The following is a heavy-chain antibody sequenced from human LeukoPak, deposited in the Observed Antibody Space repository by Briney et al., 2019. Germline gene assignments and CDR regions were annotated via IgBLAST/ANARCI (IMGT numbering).Heavy chain of an antibody. CDR1: EFTFEDFA. CDR2: ISWNSDNI. D-gene: IGHD1-1*01. J-gene: IGHJ4*02. CDR3: AKDNNPWTHQGFDY. V-gene: IGHV3-9*01. Sequence: QSGGSLRLSCAASEFTFEDFAMPWVRQAPGKGLEWVSGISWNSDNIGYADSVKGRFTISRDNAKNSLYLQMNNLRPEDTALYYCAKDNNPWTHQGFDYWGQGTRVTVSS.